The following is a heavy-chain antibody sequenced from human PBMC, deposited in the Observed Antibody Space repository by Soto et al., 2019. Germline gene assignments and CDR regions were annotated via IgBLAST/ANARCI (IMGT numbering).Heavy chain of an antibody. J-gene: IGHJ6*02. CDR2: IIPIFGTA. Sequence: QVQLVQSGAEVKKPGSSVKVSCKASGGTFSSYAISWVRQAPGQGLEWMGGIIPIFGTANYAQKFQGRVTITADKSTSTAYMELSSLRSEDTAVYYCAGTRKGVGATCSYYGMDVWGQGTTVTVSS. CDR3: AGTRKGVGATCSYYGMDV. V-gene: IGHV1-69*06. CDR1: GGTFSSYA. D-gene: IGHD1-26*01.